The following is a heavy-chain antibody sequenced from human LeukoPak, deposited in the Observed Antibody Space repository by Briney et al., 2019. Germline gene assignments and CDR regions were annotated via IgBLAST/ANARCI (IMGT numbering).Heavy chain of an antibody. Sequence: GGSLRLSCAASGFTFDDYGMNWVRQAPGKGLEWVSGLNWNGGSTGYADSVKGRFTISRDNAKNSLYLQMNSLRVEDTALYYCARGSDLYYYDTSGGWFDPWGQGTLVTVSS. CDR2: LNWNGGST. CDR3: ARGSDLYYYDTSGGWFDP. D-gene: IGHD3-22*01. CDR1: GFTFDDYG. J-gene: IGHJ5*02. V-gene: IGHV3-20*04.